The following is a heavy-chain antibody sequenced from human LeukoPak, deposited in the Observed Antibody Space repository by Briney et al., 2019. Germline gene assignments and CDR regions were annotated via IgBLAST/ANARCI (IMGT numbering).Heavy chain of an antibody. J-gene: IGHJ4*02. CDR3: AKDHGVFRSSGYYLDY. CDR2: IRYDGSNK. CDR1: GFTFSSYS. Sequence: GGSLRLSCAASGFTFSSYSMHWVRQAPGKGLEWVAFIRYDGSNKYYADSVKGRFTISRDNSKNTLYLQMNSLRAEDTAVYYCAKDHGVFRSSGYYLDYWGQGTLVTVSS. V-gene: IGHV3-30*02. D-gene: IGHD3-22*01.